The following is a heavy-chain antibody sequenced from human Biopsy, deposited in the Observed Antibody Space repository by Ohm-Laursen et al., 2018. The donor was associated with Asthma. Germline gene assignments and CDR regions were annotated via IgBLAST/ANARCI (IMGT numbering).Heavy chain of an antibody. CDR3: ARAVDYSHYYGIDV. CDR2: ISVYNGNT. D-gene: IGHD3-10*01. Sequence: ASVKVSCKTSGYTFNSAGITWVRQAPGQGLEWIGWISVYNGNTKVAQKPQDRVTMITDTSTSTAYMELRSLRSDDTAVYFCARAVDYSHYYGIDVWGQGTTVTVS. CDR1: GYTFNSAG. V-gene: IGHV1-18*01. J-gene: IGHJ6*02.